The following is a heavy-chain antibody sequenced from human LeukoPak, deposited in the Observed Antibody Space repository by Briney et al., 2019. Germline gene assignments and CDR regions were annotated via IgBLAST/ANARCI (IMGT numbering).Heavy chain of an antibody. D-gene: IGHD3-22*01. Sequence: GGSLRLSCAASGFTFSSYAMSWVRQAPGKGPKWVSGISGSGSSTYYADSVKGRFTISRDNSKNTLYLQMNSLRAEDTAVYYCASQPLYYDSSGMGFDYWGQGTLVTVSS. CDR2: ISGSGSST. J-gene: IGHJ4*02. V-gene: IGHV3-23*01. CDR3: ASQPLYYDSSGMGFDY. CDR1: GFTFSSYA.